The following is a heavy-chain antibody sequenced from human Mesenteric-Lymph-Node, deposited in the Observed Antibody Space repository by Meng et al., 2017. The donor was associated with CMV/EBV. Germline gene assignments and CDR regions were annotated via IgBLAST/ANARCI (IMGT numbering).Heavy chain of an antibody. CDR3: ARGSSYDILTGYFDY. D-gene: IGHD3-9*01. CDR2: INHSGST. Sequence: QVQLHQWGAGLLKPSETLFVTCAVYGGSFSGYYWNWIRQSPEKGLEWIGEINHSGSTTYNPSFTSRIIISVDTSTNQISLNMSSVTAADTAVYYCARGSSYDILTGYFDYWGQGALVTASS. V-gene: IGHV4-34*01. J-gene: IGHJ4*02. CDR1: GGSFSGYY.